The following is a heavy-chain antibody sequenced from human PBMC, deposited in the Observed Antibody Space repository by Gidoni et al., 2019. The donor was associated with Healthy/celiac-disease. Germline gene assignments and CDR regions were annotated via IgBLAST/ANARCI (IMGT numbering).Heavy chain of an antibody. Sequence: EVQLLESGGGLVQPGGSLRLSCAASGCPFRSYAIIWVRQAPGKGLVWVSAISGSGGSTDYADSVKGRFTISRDNSKNTLYLKMNSLRAEDTAVYYCAKEALSQLVNDYWGQGTLVTVSS. J-gene: IGHJ4*02. D-gene: IGHD6-13*01. CDR1: GCPFRSYA. CDR2: ISGSGGST. V-gene: IGHV3-23*01. CDR3: AKEALSQLVNDY.